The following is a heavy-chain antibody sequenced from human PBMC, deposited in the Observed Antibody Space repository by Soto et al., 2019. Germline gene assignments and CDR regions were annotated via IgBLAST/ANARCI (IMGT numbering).Heavy chain of an antibody. D-gene: IGHD2-8*01. V-gene: IGHV5-51*01. Sequence: PGESLKISCKGSGYSFTSYWIVRVRQMPGKGLEWMGIIYPGDSDTRYSPSFQGQVTISADKSISTAYLQWSSLKASDTAMYYCARHAEYCTNGVCYKNYYYMDVWGKGTTVTVSS. J-gene: IGHJ6*03. CDR3: ARHAEYCTNGVCYKNYYYMDV. CDR1: GYSFTSYW. CDR2: IYPGDSDT.